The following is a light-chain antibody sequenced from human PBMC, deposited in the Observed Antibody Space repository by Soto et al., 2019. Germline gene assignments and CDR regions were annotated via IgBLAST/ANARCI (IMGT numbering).Light chain of an antibody. Sequence: DIQLTQSPSSVSASVGDRITITCRASQGVSNWLAWYQQKPGRAPNLLIYATSSLHSGVPSRFSGSGSGTDFTLTISSLQAEDFATYYCQQAGSFPLTFGPGTNLYIK. CDR3: QQAGSFPLT. CDR2: ATS. J-gene: IGKJ3*01. CDR1: QGVSNW. V-gene: IGKV1-12*01.